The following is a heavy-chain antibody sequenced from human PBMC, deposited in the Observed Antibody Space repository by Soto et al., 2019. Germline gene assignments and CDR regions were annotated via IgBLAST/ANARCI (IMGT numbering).Heavy chain of an antibody. CDR3: AKGRGGSGSLSPRVDF. V-gene: IGHV3-23*01. J-gene: IGHJ4*02. Sequence: EVQLLESGGGLVQPGGSLRLSCAASGFTFNNYAMTWVRQAPGKGLEWVSAISGGGDTTSYADSVKGRFTVSRDGSKNTLYLQMTSLCAEDTALYYCAKGRGGSGSLSPRVDFWGQGTLVTVSS. CDR2: ISGGGDTT. CDR1: GFTFNNYA. D-gene: IGHD3-10*01.